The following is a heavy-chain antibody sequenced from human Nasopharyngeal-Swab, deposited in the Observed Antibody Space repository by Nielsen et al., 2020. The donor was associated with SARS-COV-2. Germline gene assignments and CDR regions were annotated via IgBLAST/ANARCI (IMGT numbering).Heavy chain of an antibody. D-gene: IGHD2-21*02. CDR2: IIPIFGTA. V-gene: IGHV1-69*13. Sequence: SSVKVSCKASGGTFSSYVISWVRQAPGQGLEWMGGIIPIFGTANYAQTFQGRVTLTADESTSTAYMELSSLRSEDTAVYYCASAHLTGSSRDYYYYYGMDVWGQGTTVTVSS. J-gene: IGHJ6*02. CDR3: ASAHLTGSSRDYYYYYGMDV. CDR1: GGTFSSYV.